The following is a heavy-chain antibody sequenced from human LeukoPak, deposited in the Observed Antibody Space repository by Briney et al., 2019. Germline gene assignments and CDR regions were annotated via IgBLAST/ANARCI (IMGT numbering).Heavy chain of an antibody. J-gene: IGHJ4*02. D-gene: IGHD3-22*01. V-gene: IGHV3-15*01. CDR3: TTDTYYYHSSGYGSRFDY. CDR1: GFTFSNAW. CDR2: IKRKTDGGTT. Sequence: GGSLRLSCAASGFTFSNAWMSWVRKAPGKGLEWVGRIKRKTDGGTTDYAAPVKGRFTISRDDSKNTLYLQMNSLKTEDTAVYYCTTDTYYYHSSGYGSRFDYWGRGTLVTVSS.